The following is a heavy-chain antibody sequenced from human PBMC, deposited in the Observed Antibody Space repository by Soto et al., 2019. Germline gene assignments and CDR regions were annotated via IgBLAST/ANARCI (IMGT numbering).Heavy chain of an antibody. CDR2: ISGSGGST. CDR3: ARGYDILSHFDY. V-gene: IGHV3-23*01. CDR1: GFTVSSYA. Sequence: EVQLLESGGGLVQPGGSLRLSCATSGFTVSSYAMSGVRQAPGKGLEWVSPISGSGGSTYYADSVKGRFTISRDNSKNTLYLQMNSLRAEDTAVYYCARGYDILSHFDYWGQGTLVTVSS. J-gene: IGHJ4*02. D-gene: IGHD3-9*01.